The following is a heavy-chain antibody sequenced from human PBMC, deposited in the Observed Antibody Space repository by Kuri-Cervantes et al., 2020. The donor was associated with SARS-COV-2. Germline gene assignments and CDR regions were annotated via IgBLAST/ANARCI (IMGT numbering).Heavy chain of an antibody. D-gene: IGHD1-20*01. CDR1: GFTFSGHW. Sequence: GGSLSLSCAASGFTFSGHWIHWARQAPGKGLGWVSRINTDGSYKNNADSVKGRFTLSRDNAKNMLFLQMNSLRAEDTAVYYCVREGDNWNFDYWGQGNLVTVSS. V-gene: IGHV3-74*01. CDR2: INTDGSYK. CDR3: VREGDNWNFDY. J-gene: IGHJ4*02.